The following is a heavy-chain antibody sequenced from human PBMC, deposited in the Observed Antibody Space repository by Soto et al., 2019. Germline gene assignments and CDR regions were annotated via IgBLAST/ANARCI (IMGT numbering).Heavy chain of an antibody. CDR2: ISAYNGNT. Sequence: QVQLVQSGAEVKKPGASVKVSCKASGYTFTSYGISWVRQAPGQGLEWMGWISAYNGNTNYAQKLQGRVTMTTDTPTSKAYRELGTLIFDDTAVYYCAKDLSYDIWTVYYMDDGDAFDIGGQGTMVTVSS. CDR1: GYTFTSYG. J-gene: IGHJ3*02. V-gene: IGHV1-18*01. CDR3: AKDLSYDIWTVYYMDDGDAFDI. D-gene: IGHD3-9*01.